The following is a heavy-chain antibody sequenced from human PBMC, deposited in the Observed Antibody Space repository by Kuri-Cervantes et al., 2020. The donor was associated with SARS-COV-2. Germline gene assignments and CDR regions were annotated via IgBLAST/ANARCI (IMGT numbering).Heavy chain of an antibody. CDR2: ISGSGGST. D-gene: IGHD6-19*01. V-gene: IGHV3-23*01. CDR3: AKVINSGSWFDP. CDR1: GFTFSSYA. Sequence: GESLKISCAASGFTFSSYAMSWVRQAPGKGLEWVSAISGSGGSTYYADSVKGRFTISRDNSKNTLYLQMNSLRAEDTAVYYCAKVINSGSWFDPWGREPWSPSPQ. J-gene: IGHJ5*02.